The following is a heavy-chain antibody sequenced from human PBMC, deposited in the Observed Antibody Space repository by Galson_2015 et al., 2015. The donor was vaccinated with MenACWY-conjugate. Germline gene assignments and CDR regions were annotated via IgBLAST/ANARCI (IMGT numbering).Heavy chain of an antibody. J-gene: IGHJ4*02. V-gene: IGHV1-18*01. CDR3: ARDGFFCSSTSCYPPFDY. D-gene: IGHD2-2*01. CDR2: ISAYNGNT. CDR1: GYTFTSYG. Sequence: QSGAEVKKPGASVTVSCTASGYTFTSYGISWVRQAPGQGLEWMGWISAYNGNTNYAQKLQGRVTMTTDTSTSTAYMELRSLRSDDTAVYYCARDGFFCSSTSCYPPFDYWGQGTLVTVSS.